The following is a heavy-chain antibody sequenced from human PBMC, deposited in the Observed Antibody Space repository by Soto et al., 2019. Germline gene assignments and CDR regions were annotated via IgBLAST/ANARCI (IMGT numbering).Heavy chain of an antibody. Sequence: SETLSLTCTVSGGSVSSGSYYWSWIRQPPGKGLEWIGYIYYSGSTNYNPSLKSRVTISVDTSKNQFSLKLSSVTAADTAVYYCARQLVLAYYGMDVWGQGTTVTVSS. J-gene: IGHJ6*02. CDR3: ARQLVLAYYGMDV. CDR2: IYYSGST. D-gene: IGHD6-6*01. CDR1: GGSVSSGSYY. V-gene: IGHV4-61*01.